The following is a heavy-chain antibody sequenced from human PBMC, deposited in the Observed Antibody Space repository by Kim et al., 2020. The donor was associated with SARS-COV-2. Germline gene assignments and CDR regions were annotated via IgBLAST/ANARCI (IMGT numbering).Heavy chain of an antibody. CDR3: ARAIAALSGMDV. D-gene: IGHD6-13*01. J-gene: IGHJ6*02. Sequence: SVKVSCKASGGTFSSYAISWVRQAPGQGLEWMGGIIPIFGTANYAQKFQGRVTITADESTSTAYMELSSLRSEDTAVYYCARAIAALSGMDVWGQGTTVTVSS. CDR2: IIPIFGTA. V-gene: IGHV1-69*13. CDR1: GGTFSSYA.